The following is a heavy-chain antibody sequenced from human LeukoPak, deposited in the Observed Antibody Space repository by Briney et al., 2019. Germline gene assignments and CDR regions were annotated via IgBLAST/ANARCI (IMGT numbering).Heavy chain of an antibody. Sequence: SETLSLTCNVTDGSNTSYHWSWIRQPPGKGLQWLGYIFHSGSPHYNPSLKSRLTLSLDTSRSQISLKLDSVTAADTAVYFLARHSQSYGPYNWFDPWGQGALVTVSS. CDR1: DGSNTSYH. CDR2: IFHSGSP. V-gene: IGHV4-59*08. CDR3: ARHSQSYGPYNWFDP. J-gene: IGHJ5*01. D-gene: IGHD3-16*01.